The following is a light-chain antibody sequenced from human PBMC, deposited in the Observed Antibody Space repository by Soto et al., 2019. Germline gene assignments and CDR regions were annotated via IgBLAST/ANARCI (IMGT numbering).Light chain of an antibody. CDR1: SSDVGAYDF. V-gene: IGLV2-14*03. J-gene: IGLJ1*01. Sequence: QSVLTQPASVSGSPGQSITISCTGTSSDVGAYDFVSWYQQHPDKAPKLMIYEVIYRPSGVSNRFYGSKSVNTATLTISVLLAEDEGDYYCSSYTTSSTRVFGTGTRSPS. CDR2: EVI. CDR3: SSYTTSSTRV.